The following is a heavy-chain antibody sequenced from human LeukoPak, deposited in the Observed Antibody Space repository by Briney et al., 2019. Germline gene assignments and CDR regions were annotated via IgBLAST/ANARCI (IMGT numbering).Heavy chain of an antibody. V-gene: IGHV4-59*01. Sequence: SETLSLTCTVSGGSISSYYWSWIRQPPGKGLEWIGYIYYSGSTNYNPSLKSRVTISVDTSKNQFSLKLSSVTAADTAVYYCARVSYLHHDAFDIWGQGTMVTVSS. CDR2: IYYSGST. CDR1: GGSISSYY. CDR3: ARVSYLHHDAFDI. J-gene: IGHJ3*02. D-gene: IGHD2-2*01.